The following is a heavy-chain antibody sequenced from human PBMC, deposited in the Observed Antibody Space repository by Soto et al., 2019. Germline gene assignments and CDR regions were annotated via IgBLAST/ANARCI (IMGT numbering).Heavy chain of an antibody. Sequence: AGTLSLTCIVSGGSISNSYWNWIRQSPEKGLEWIGYVSYSGRTNYNPSLQSRVTISVDTSKSQFSLRLSSVTAEDTAIYFCAIDSRGGYFFDYRGQGTPVTVSS. CDR1: GGSISNSY. J-gene: IGHJ4*02. V-gene: IGHV4-59*01. CDR2: VSYSGRT. CDR3: AIDSRGGYFFDY. D-gene: IGHD6-19*01.